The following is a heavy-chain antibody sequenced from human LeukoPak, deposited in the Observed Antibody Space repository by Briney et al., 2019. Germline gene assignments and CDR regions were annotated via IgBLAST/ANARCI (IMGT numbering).Heavy chain of an antibody. CDR3: ARGGRYYDSSGYYRPSSMDV. Sequence: GGSLRLSCAASGFTFSSYWMSWVRQAPGKGLEWVANIKQDGSEKYYVDSVKGRFTISRDNARNSLYLQMNSLRAEDTAVYYCARGGRYYDSSGYYRPSSMDVWGKGTTVTVSS. CDR1: GFTFSSYW. D-gene: IGHD3-22*01. V-gene: IGHV3-7*01. J-gene: IGHJ6*04. CDR2: IKQDGSEK.